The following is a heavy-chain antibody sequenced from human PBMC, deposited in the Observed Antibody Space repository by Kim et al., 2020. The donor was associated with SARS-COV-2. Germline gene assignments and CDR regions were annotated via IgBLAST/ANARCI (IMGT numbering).Heavy chain of an antibody. J-gene: IGHJ3*02. CDR1: GGSISSGGYY. V-gene: IGHV4-31*03. CDR2: IYYSGST. Sequence: SETLSLTCTVSGGSISSGGYYWSWIRQHPGKGLEWIGYIYYSGSTYYNPSLKSRVTISVDTSKNQFSLKLSSVTAADTAVYYCAREEQQLPFDIWGQGTMVTVSS. CDR3: AREEQQLPFDI. D-gene: IGHD6-13*01.